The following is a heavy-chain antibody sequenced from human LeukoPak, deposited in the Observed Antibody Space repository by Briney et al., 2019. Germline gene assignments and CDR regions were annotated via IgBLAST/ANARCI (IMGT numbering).Heavy chain of an antibody. V-gene: IGHV1-24*01. CDR3: ATPIAAAGNWFDP. J-gene: IGHJ5*02. D-gene: IGHD6-13*01. CDR2: FNPEDGET. Sequence: GASVKVSCKVSGYTLTELSMHWVRQAPGKGLEWMGGFNPEDGETIYAQKFQGRVTMTEDTSTDTAYMELSSLRSEDTAVYYCATPIAAAGNWFDPWGQGTLVTVSS. CDR1: GYTLTELS.